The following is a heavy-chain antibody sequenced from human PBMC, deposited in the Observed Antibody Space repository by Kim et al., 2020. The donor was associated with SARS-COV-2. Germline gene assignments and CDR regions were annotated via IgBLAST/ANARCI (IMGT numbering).Heavy chain of an antibody. CDR3: ASRPGIAVAGFDY. V-gene: IGHV1-3*01. Sequence: YSQKFQGRVTSTRDTAASTAYMELSSLTAEETAVYYCASRPGIAVAGFDYWGQGILVTVSS. J-gene: IGHJ4*02. D-gene: IGHD6-19*01.